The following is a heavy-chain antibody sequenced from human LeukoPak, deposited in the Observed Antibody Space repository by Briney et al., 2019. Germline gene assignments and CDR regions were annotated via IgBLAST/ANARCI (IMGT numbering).Heavy chain of an antibody. J-gene: IGHJ4*02. CDR3: ATAPGKTTQWLVRHPPHDY. D-gene: IGHD6-19*01. V-gene: IGHV3-30-3*01. CDR1: GFTFSSYA. Sequence: GGSLRLSCAASGFTFSSYAMHWVRQAPGKGLEWVAVISYDGSNKYYADSVKGRFTISRDNSKNTLYLQMNSLRAEDAAVYYCATAPGKTTQWLVRHPPHDYWGQGTLVTVSS. CDR2: ISYDGSNK.